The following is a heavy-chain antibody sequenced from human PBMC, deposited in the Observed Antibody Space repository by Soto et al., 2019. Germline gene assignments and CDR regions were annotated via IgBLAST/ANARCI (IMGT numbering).Heavy chain of an antibody. CDR1: GYTFTSYA. CDR2: VNAGNGNT. CDR3: ATAIADDAFDI. Sequence: ASVKVSCKASGYTFTSYAMHWVRQAPGQRLEWMGWVNAGNGNTKYSQKFQGRVTITRDTPASTAYMELSSLRSEDTAVYYCATAIADDAFDIWGRGTMVTVSS. J-gene: IGHJ3*02. D-gene: IGHD2-2*01. V-gene: IGHV1-3*01.